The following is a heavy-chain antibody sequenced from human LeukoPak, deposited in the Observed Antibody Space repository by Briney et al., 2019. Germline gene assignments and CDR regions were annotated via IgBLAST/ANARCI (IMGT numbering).Heavy chain of an antibody. CDR3: ARVRCSSTSCSYGAFDI. J-gene: IGHJ3*02. D-gene: IGHD2-2*01. CDR1: GFTFSSYS. CDR2: ISSSSSTI. V-gene: IGHV3-48*01. Sequence: PGGSLRLSCAASGFTFSSYSMNWVRQAPGKGLEWVSYISSSSSTIYYADSVKGRFTISRDNAKNSLYLQMNSLRAEDTAVYYCARVRCSSTSCSYGAFDIWGQGTMVTVSS.